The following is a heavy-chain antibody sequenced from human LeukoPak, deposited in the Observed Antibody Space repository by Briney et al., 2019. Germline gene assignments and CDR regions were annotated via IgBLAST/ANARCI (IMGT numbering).Heavy chain of an antibody. V-gene: IGHV1-2*02. CDR3: ARDRTLVKQQLDPEDGMDV. D-gene: IGHD6-13*01. CDR2: INPNSGGT. Sequence: ASVKVSCKASGYTFTGYYMHWVRQAPGQGLEWMGWINPNSGGTNYAQKFQGRVTMTRDTSISTAYMELSRLRSDDTAVYYCARDRTLVKQQLDPEDGMDVWGQGTTVTVSS. J-gene: IGHJ6*02. CDR1: GYTFTGYY.